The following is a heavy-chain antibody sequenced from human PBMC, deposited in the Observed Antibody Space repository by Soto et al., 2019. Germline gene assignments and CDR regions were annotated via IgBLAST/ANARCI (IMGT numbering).Heavy chain of an antibody. D-gene: IGHD1-1*01. CDR1: GFTFSSYW. V-gene: IGHV3-7*01. CDR2: VKYDGSQT. J-gene: IGHJ6*02. Sequence: GGSLRLSCADSGFTFSSYWMSWVRQAPGQGLEWVANVKYDGSQTYYVGSVKGRFTISRDNAKNSLYLQMNSLRAEDTAVYYCTRDFQGPLDYGMDVWGQGTTVTVS. CDR3: TRDFQGPLDYGMDV.